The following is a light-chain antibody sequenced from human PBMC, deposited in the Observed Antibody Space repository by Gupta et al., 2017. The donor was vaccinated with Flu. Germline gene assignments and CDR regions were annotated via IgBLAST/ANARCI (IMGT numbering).Light chain of an antibody. Sequence: DIQMTQSPSTLSASVGDRVTITCRASQSIGAWLAWYQQKPGKAPKLLIYQASILQSGVPLRFSGSGSGTEFTLTIHSLQPDDFASYSCQQYTAYSRTFGQGTKVEIK. J-gene: IGKJ1*01. V-gene: IGKV1-5*03. CDR2: QAS. CDR1: QSIGAW. CDR3: QQYTAYSRT.